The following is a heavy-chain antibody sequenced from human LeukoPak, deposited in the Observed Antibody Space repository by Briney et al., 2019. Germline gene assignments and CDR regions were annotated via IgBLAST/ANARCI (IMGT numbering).Heavy chain of an antibody. CDR3: ARGIRENYYDSSGYYTSDWFDP. CDR1: GFTFSDYY. D-gene: IGHD3-22*01. V-gene: IGHV3-11*05. CDR2: ISSSSSYT. Sequence: PGGSLRLSCAASGFTFSDYYMSWIRQAPGKGLEWLSYISSSSSYTNYADSVKGRFTISRDNAKNSLYLQMNSLRAEDTAVYYCARGIRENYYDSSGYYTSDWFDPWGQGTLVTVSS. J-gene: IGHJ5*02.